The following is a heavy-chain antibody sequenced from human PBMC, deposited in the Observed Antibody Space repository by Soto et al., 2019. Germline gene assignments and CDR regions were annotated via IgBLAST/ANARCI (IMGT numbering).Heavy chain of an antibody. CDR1: GYTFTSYG. D-gene: IGHD6-13*01. J-gene: IGHJ4*02. CDR2: ISAYNGNT. CDR3: ARDQGIAAAGTDFDY. V-gene: IGHV1-18*01. Sequence: ASVKVSCKASGYTFTSYGISWVRQAPGQGLEWMGWISAYNGNTNYAQKLQGRVTMTTDTSTSTAYMELRSLRSDDTAVYYCARDQGIAAAGTDFDYWGQGTLVTVSS.